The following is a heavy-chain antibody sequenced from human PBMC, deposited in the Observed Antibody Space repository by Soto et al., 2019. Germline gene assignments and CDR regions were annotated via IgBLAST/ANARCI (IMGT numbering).Heavy chain of an antibody. J-gene: IGHJ6*03. D-gene: IGHD3-16*02. CDR1: GYSFTSYW. CDR3: ARQYRNSYYYMDV. CDR2: IYPGDSDT. V-gene: IGHV5-51*01. Sequence: GESLKISCKGSGYSFTSYWIGWVRQMPGKGLEWMGIIYPGDSDTRYSPSFQGQVTISADKSISTAYLQWSSLKASDTAMYYCARQYRNSYYYMDVWGKGTTVTVSS.